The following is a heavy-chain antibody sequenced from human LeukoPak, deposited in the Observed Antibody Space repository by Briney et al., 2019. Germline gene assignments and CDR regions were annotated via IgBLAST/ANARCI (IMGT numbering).Heavy chain of an antibody. CDR2: IRYDGNNK. Sequence: GSSLRLSCAASGFTFSSYGMHWVRQAPGKGLEWVAIIRYDGNNKYYADFLQGRFTISRDNSKNTLYLQINSLRAEDTAVYYCVRDRGSTNYFDYWGPGALVTVSS. D-gene: IGHD3-10*01. V-gene: IGHV3-33*01. CDR3: VRDRGSTNYFDY. CDR1: GFTFSSYG. J-gene: IGHJ4*02.